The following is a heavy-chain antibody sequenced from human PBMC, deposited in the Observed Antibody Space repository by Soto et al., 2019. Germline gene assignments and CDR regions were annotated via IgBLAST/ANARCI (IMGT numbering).Heavy chain of an antibody. J-gene: IGHJ3*02. Sequence: QLQLQESDSGLVRPAQTLSLTCAVSGASVSSGSYSWSWIRQPPGKGLEWIGFYFQGGDAYYNPCLESRVTISVDRSKNQFSLKLRSVTAADTAVYYCARLDYQSSGSYAFYIWGQGTTVTVSS. CDR2: YFQGGDA. V-gene: IGHV4-30-2*01. CDR1: GASVSSGSYS. D-gene: IGHD3-22*01. CDR3: ARLDYQSSGSYAFYI.